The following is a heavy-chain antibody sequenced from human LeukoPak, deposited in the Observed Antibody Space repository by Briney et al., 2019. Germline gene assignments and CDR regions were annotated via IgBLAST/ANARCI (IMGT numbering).Heavy chain of an antibody. J-gene: IGHJ3*02. CDR3: ARGISQPPVAFDI. D-gene: IGHD6-13*01. CDR1: GFTFSSYW. V-gene: IGHV3-74*01. CDR2: IDTAGSGT. Sequence: GGSLRLSCAASGFTFSSYWMHWVRQAPGKGLVWVSRIDTAGSGTTYADSVKGRFTISRDNAKNTVYLQINSLRAEDTAVYYCARGISQPPVAFDIWGQGTMVTVSS.